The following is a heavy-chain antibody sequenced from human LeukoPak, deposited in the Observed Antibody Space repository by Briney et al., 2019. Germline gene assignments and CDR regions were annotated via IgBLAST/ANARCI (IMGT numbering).Heavy chain of an antibody. D-gene: IGHD5-24*01. CDR1: GFTFNSYS. V-gene: IGHV3-48*01. CDR2: ITSSSSSI. Sequence: GGSLRLSCAASGFTFNSYSMHWVRQAPGKGLEWVSCITSSSSSIYYADSVKGRFTLSRDNAKNSLYLQMNSLRAEDTAVYSCAREGYNNYYFDYWGQGTLVTVSS. J-gene: IGHJ4*02. CDR3: AREGYNNYYFDY.